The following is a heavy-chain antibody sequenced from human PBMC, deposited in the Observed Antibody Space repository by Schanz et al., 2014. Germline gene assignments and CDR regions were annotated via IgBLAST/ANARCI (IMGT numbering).Heavy chain of an antibody. CDR3: ARDAADFYDILTEEDY. J-gene: IGHJ4*02. D-gene: IGHD3-9*01. CDR1: EYSFTSYS. V-gene: IGHV1-3*04. Sequence: QVQLVQSGAEVKKPGASVKVSCKASEYSFTSYSMHWVRQAPGQRLEWMGWINTGSGDTKYSQNFQGRVTMTTDTATSTAYMELRSLRSDDTAVYYCARDAADFYDILTEEDYWGQGTLVTVSS. CDR2: INTGSGDT.